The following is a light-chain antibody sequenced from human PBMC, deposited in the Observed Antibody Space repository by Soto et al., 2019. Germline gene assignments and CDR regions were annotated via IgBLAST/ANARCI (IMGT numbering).Light chain of an antibody. CDR2: GAS. J-gene: IGKJ1*01. Sequence: VLTQSPGTLSLSPGERVTLSCRASQSIPKNYLAWYQQRPGQAPRLLIHGASTRATGIPDRFSGSGSGTDFTLTISRLEPEDFAVYYCHQYADSPQTVGQGTKVEIK. V-gene: IGKV3-20*01. CDR3: HQYADSPQT. CDR1: QSIPKNY.